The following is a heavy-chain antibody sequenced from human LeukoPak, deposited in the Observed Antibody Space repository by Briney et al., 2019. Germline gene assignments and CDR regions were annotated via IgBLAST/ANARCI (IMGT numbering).Heavy chain of an antibody. V-gene: IGHV1-18*01. CDR3: ARSSLAVAGSVFDY. CDR2: ISTYNGNT. CDR1: GYTFTSYG. D-gene: IGHD6-19*01. Sequence: ASVKVSCKASGYTFTSYGISWVRQAPGQGLEWMGWISTYNGNTHYAQKLQGRVTVTTDTSTSTDYMELRSLRSDDTAVYYCARSSLAVAGSVFDYWGQGTLVTVSS. J-gene: IGHJ4*02.